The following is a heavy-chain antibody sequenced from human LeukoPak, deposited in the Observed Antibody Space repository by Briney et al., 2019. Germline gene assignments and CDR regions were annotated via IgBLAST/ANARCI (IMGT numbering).Heavy chain of an antibody. CDR3: AKRRYDSSGHFDS. J-gene: IGHJ4*02. Sequence: TGGSLRLSCAASRFTVSSNCMSWVRQAPGKGPVWVSRVSSDGSSTSYADSVKGRFTISKDNSKNTLYMRMNSLRTEDTAIYYCAKRRYDSSGHFDSWGQGTLVTVSS. CDR2: VSSDGSST. V-gene: IGHV3-74*01. D-gene: IGHD3-22*01. CDR1: RFTVSSNC.